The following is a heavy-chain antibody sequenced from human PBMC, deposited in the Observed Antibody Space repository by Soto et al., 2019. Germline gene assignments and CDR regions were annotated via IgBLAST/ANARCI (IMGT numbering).Heavy chain of an antibody. D-gene: IGHD4-17*01. V-gene: IGHV1-69*08. CDR3: ARDGAYGDYVFVY. CDR2: IIPILVIA. Sequence: QVQLVQSGAELKKPGSSVKVSCKASGDTFSSYTISWVRQAPGQGLEWMGRIIPILVIANYAQKFQGRVTITADKSTSTAYMELSSLRSEDTAVYYCARDGAYGDYVFVYWGQGTLVTVSS. J-gene: IGHJ4*02. CDR1: GDTFSSYT.